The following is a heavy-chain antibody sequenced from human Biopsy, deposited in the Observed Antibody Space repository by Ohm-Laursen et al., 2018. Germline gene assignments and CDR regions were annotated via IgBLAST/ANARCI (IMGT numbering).Heavy chain of an antibody. CDR1: GGTFSNYG. CDR2: NIPILGTG. D-gene: IGHD3-9*01. J-gene: IGHJ1*01. CDR3: ATKLTGYFHH. Sequence: SVKASCKVPGGTFSNYGVNWVRQAPGQGLEWLGGNIPILGTGNYAQKFQDRVTIAADTSTSTATMELRSLRSDDTAVYYCATKLTGYFHHWGQGTLVMVSS. V-gene: IGHV1-69*06.